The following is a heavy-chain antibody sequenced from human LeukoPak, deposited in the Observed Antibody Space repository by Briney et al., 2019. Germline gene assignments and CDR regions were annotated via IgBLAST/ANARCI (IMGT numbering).Heavy chain of an antibody. Sequence: PGGSLRLSCTASGFTFGDYAMSWVRQAPGKGLEWVGFIISKPYGGTTEYAASVKDRFTISRDDSKSVAYLQTNSLKTEDTAVYYCTRGDFYNSSGYYFLFDYWGQGTLVTVSS. CDR3: TRGDFYNSSGYYFLFDY. J-gene: IGHJ4*02. V-gene: IGHV3-49*04. CDR2: IISKPYGGTT. D-gene: IGHD3-22*01. CDR1: GFTFGDYA.